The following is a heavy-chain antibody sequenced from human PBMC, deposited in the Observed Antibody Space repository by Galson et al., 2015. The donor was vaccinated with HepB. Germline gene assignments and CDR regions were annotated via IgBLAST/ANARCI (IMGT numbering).Heavy chain of an antibody. J-gene: IGHJ4*02. CDR2: IDPSDSYT. Sequence: SGAEVKKPGESLRISCKGSGYSFTSYWISWVRQMPGKGLEWMGRIDPSDSYTNYSPSFQGHVTISADKSISTAYLQWSSLKASDTAMYYCARTYYYDSSGYYRGRYYFDYWGQGTLVTVSS. CDR3: ARTYYYDSSGYYRGRYYFDY. CDR1: GYSFTSYW. D-gene: IGHD3-22*01. V-gene: IGHV5-10-1*01.